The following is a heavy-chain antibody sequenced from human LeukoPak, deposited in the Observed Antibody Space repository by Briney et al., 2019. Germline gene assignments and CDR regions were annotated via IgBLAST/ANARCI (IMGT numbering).Heavy chain of an antibody. CDR1: GYSITNNFY. Sequence: SETLSLTCAVSGYSITNNFYWGWIRQSPGKGLEWIGSIYHRGSTYYTPSLKSRVTISMETSENQFSLKLTSVTAADTAVYYCARGGVASVGLLHNWGQGMLVIVPS. J-gene: IGHJ4*02. CDR3: ARGGVASVGLLHN. CDR2: IYHRGST. D-gene: IGHD3-16*01. V-gene: IGHV4-38-2*01.